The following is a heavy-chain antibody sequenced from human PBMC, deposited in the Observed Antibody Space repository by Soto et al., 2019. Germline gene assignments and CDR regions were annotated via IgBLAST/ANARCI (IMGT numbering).Heavy chain of an antibody. Sequence: ASVKVSCKASGYTFTSYGISWVRQAPGQGPEWMGWISAYNGNTNYAQKLQGRVTMTTDTSTSTAYMELRSLRSDDTAVYYCARVVAVAGTLYYFDYWGQGTLVTVSS. CDR1: GYTFTSYG. J-gene: IGHJ4*02. CDR3: ARVVAVAGTLYYFDY. V-gene: IGHV1-18*01. CDR2: ISAYNGNT. D-gene: IGHD6-19*01.